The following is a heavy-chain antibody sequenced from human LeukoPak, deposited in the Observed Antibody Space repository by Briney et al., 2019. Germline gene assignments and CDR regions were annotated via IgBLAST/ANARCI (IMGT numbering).Heavy chain of an antibody. V-gene: IGHV3-30*18. Sequence: PGRSLRLSCAASGFTFSSYGMHWVRQAPGKGLEWVAVISYDGSNKYYADSVKGRFTASRDDSKNTLYLQMNSLRAEDTAVYYCAKDGGLWVSAHWGDSWGRGTLVTVSS. CDR3: AKDGGLWVSAHWGDS. J-gene: IGHJ4*02. CDR1: GFTFSSYG. D-gene: IGHD7-27*01. CDR2: ISYDGSNK.